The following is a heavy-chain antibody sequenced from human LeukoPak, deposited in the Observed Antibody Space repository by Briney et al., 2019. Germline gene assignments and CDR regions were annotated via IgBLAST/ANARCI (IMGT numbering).Heavy chain of an antibody. J-gene: IGHJ6*03. CDR2: IGAYAART. CDR1: GFDFSSYA. CDR3: ARLQDYYYMDV. Sequence: GGSLRLSCVASGFDFSSYAMTWVRQAPGRGLEWVSTIGAYAARTYYADSVKGRFTTSRENSKSTLSLQMNNLRAEDTAVYNCARLQDYYYMDVWGKGTTVTVSS. V-gene: IGHV3-23*01.